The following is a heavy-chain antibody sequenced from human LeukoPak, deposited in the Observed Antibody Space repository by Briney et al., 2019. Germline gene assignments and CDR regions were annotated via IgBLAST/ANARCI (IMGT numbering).Heavy chain of an antibody. Sequence: PSETLSLTCTVSGGSISSSSYYWGWIRQPPGKGLEWIGSIYYSGSTYYNPSLKSRVTMSVDTSKNQFSLKLSSVTAADTAVYYCARRADSSGYYSLDYWGQGTLVTVSS. CDR3: ARRADSSGYYSLDY. V-gene: IGHV4-39*01. CDR2: IYYSGST. J-gene: IGHJ4*02. D-gene: IGHD3-22*01. CDR1: GGSISSSSYY.